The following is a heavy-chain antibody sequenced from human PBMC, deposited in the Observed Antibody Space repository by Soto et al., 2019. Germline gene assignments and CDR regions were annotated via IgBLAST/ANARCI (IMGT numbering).Heavy chain of an antibody. V-gene: IGHV4-31*03. CDR2: IDSSGSS. CDR1: SGSITSVNSY. D-gene: IGHD6-19*01. J-gene: IGHJ4*02. Sequence: QVQLQESGPGLVKPSQTLSLTCTVSSGSITSVNSYWSWIRQFPGTGTEWIGYIDSSGSSYYNPSLKARVTISEDPSKKQFSLKLNSVTAADTGVYYCARGSSGWSTIRLDDWGQGTLVTVSS. CDR3: ARGSSGWSTIRLDD.